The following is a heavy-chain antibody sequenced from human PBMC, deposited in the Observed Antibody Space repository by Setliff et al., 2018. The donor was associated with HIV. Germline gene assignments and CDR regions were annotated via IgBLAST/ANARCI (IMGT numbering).Heavy chain of an antibody. CDR2: IYHSGST. CDR3: ARAAAGPVDY. J-gene: IGHJ4*02. CDR1: GYSISSGYY. V-gene: IGHV4-38-2*02. Sequence: PSETLSLTCTVSGYSISSGYYWGWIRQPPGKGLEWIGSIYHSGSTYYNPSLKSRVTISVDTSKNQFSLKLSSVTAADTAVYYCARAAAGPVDYWGQGTLVTVS. D-gene: IGHD6-13*01.